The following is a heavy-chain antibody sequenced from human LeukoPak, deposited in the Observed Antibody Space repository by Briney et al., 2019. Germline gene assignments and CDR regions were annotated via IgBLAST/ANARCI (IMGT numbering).Heavy chain of an antibody. CDR3: ARVALYALDI. V-gene: IGHV3-53*01. D-gene: IGHD3-16*01. CDR2: NNGGGTT. J-gene: IGHJ3*02. Sequence: PTGGSLRLSCAASGFSVSSYYMSWVRQAPGKGLEWVSVNNGGGTTYYADSVKGRFTISRDNSKNTLYFQMNSLRAEDTAVYYCARVALYALDIWGQGTMVTVSS. CDR1: GFSVSSYY.